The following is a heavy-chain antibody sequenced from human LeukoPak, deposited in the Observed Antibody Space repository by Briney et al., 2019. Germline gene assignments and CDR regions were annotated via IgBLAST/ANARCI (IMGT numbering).Heavy chain of an antibody. CDR2: ISWNSGSI. Sequence: GGSLRLSCAASGFTFDDYAMHWVRHAPGKGLEWVSGISWNSGSIGYADSVKGRFTISRDNSKNTLYLQMYSLRAEDTAVYYCARYYYDSSGQTYYMDVWGKGTTVTVSS. D-gene: IGHD3-22*01. CDR3: ARYYYDSSGQTYYMDV. CDR1: GFTFDDYA. V-gene: IGHV3-9*01. J-gene: IGHJ6*03.